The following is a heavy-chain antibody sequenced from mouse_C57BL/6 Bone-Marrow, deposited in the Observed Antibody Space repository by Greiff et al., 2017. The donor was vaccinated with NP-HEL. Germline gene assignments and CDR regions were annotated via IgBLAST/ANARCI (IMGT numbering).Heavy chain of an antibody. V-gene: IGHV1-47*01. CDR1: GYTFTTYP. CDR3: ARGGSNFHYYAMDY. D-gene: IGHD2-5*01. Sequence: QVHVKQSGAELVKPGASVKMSCKASGYTFTTYPIEWMKQNHGKSLEWIGNFHPYNDDTKYNEKFKGKATLTVEKSSSTVYLELSRLTSDDSAVYYCARGGSNFHYYAMDYWGQGTSVTVSS. CDR2: FHPYNDDT. J-gene: IGHJ4*01.